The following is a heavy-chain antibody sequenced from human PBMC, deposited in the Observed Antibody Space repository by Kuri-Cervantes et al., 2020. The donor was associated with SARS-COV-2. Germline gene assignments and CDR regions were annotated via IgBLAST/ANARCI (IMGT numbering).Heavy chain of an antibody. CDR3: ARPTRGKLD. J-gene: IGHJ4*02. D-gene: IGHD1-7*01. CDR1: GYSFTGYW. Sequence: GGSLRLSCKGSGYSFTGYWIAWVRQMPGKGLECMGIIYPGDSGTRYSPSFQGQVTISADKSINTAYLQWSSLKASDTAMYYCARPTRGKLDWGPGTLVTVSS. V-gene: IGHV5-51*01. CDR2: IYPGDSGT.